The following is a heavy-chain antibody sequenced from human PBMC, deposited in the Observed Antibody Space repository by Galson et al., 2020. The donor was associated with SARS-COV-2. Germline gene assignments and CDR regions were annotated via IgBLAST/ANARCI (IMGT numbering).Heavy chain of an antibody. J-gene: IGHJ4*02. Sequence: PSETLSLTCAVYGGTFSGYYWNWIRQIPGKGLDWIGEINNSGTTNYNPSLNSRLSISVDTSKSQFSLKLNSLTAADTAVYYCARGRHPRDDGAILWFYRIAATGVFDSWGPGTAVTVSS. CDR2: INNSGTT. CDR3: ARGRHPRDDGAILWFYRIAATGVFDS. V-gene: IGHV4-34*08. D-gene: IGHD6-13*01. CDR1: GGTFSGYY.